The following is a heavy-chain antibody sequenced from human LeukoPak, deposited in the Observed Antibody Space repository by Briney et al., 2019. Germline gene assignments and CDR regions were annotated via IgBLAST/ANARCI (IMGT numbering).Heavy chain of an antibody. D-gene: IGHD2-21*02. Sequence: GSSVKVSCKASGGTFSSYAISWVRQAPGQGLEWMGRIIPIFGTANYAQKFQGRVTITADKSTSTAYMQLSSLRSDDTNVYYCARDLAYCGGDCYPGGDYWGQGTLVTVSS. CDR1: GGTFSSYA. V-gene: IGHV1-69*06. CDR3: ARDLAYCGGDCYPGGDY. CDR2: IIPIFGTA. J-gene: IGHJ4*02.